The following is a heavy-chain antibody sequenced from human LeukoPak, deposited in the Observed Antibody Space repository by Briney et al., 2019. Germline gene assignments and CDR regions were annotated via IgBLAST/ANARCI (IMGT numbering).Heavy chain of an antibody. CDR1: GGSFSGYY. Sequence: PSETLSLTCAVYGGSFSGYYWSWIRQPPGKGLEWIGEINHSGSTNYNPSLKSRVTISVDTSKNQFSLKLSSVTAADTAVYYCARASGDTAMVTSPDYFDYWGQGTLVTVSS. CDR2: INHSGST. J-gene: IGHJ4*02. V-gene: IGHV4-34*01. D-gene: IGHD5-18*01. CDR3: ARASGDTAMVTSPDYFDY.